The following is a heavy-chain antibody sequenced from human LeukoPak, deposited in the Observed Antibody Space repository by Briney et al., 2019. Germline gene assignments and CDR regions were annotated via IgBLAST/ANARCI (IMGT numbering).Heavy chain of an antibody. J-gene: IGHJ4*02. CDR2: IRSSGSTI. CDR1: GFTFSDYY. D-gene: IGHD3-16*01. Sequence: GGSLRLSCAASGFTFSDYYMSWIRQAPGKGLEWVSYIRSSGSTIYYADSVKGRFTISRDNAKNSLYLQMNSLRAEDTAVYYCARDPYYDYVWGSPNYFDYWGQGTLVTVSS. V-gene: IGHV3-11*01. CDR3: ARDPYYDYVWGSPNYFDY.